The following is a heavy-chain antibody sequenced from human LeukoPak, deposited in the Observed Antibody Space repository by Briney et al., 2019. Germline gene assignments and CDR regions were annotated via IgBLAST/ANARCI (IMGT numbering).Heavy chain of an antibody. Sequence: GGSLRLSCAASGFTFDDYGMSWVRQAPGKGLEWVSGINLNGGSTGYADSVKGRFTISRDNAKNSLYLQMNSLRAEDTAVYYCAREGGYYDILTGYYMAGGYFDYWGQGTLVTVSS. D-gene: IGHD3-9*01. CDR2: INLNGGST. V-gene: IGHV3-20*04. CDR3: AREGGYYDILTGYYMAGGYFDY. CDR1: GFTFDDYG. J-gene: IGHJ4*02.